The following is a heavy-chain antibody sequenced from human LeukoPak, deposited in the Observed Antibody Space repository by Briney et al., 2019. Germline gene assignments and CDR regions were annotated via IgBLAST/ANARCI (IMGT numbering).Heavy chain of an antibody. CDR3: ARDIAAAGAYNWFDP. Sequence: SETLSPTCTVSGGSISSYYWSWIRQPAGKGLEWIGRIYTSGSTNYNPSLKSRVTMSVDTSKNQFSLKLSSVTAADTAVYYCARDIAAAGAYNWFDPWGQGTLVTVSS. D-gene: IGHD6-13*01. J-gene: IGHJ5*02. CDR1: GGSISSYY. CDR2: IYTSGST. V-gene: IGHV4-4*07.